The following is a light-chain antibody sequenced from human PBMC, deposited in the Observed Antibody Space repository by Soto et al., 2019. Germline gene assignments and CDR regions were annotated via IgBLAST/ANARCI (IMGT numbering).Light chain of an antibody. V-gene: IGKV1-8*01. J-gene: IGKJ1*01. CDR2: AAS. Sequence: AIRMTQSPSSFSASTGDRVTITCRARQGISSYLAWYQQKPGKAPKLLIYAASTLQSGVPSRFTGSGSGTDFTLTISCLQSVDFATYYFQQYYSYPRSFGQGPEVGIK. CDR3: QQYYSYPRS. CDR1: QGISSY.